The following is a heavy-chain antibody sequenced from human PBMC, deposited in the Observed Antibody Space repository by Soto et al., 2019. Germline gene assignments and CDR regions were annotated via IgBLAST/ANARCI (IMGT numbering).Heavy chain of an antibody. Sequence: ESGGGVVQPGRSLRLSCAASGFTFSSYGMHWVRQAPGKGLEWVAVISYDGSNKYYADSVKGRFTISRDNSKNTLYLQMNSLRAEDTAVYYCAKAPRTKLWPDYFDYWGQGTLVTVSS. CDR1: GFTFSSYG. V-gene: IGHV3-30*18. J-gene: IGHJ4*02. CDR3: AKAPRTKLWPDYFDY. CDR2: ISYDGSNK. D-gene: IGHD3-10*01.